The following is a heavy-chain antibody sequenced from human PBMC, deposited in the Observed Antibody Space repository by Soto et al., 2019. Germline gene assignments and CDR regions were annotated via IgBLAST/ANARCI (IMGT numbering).Heavy chain of an antibody. V-gene: IGHV3-23*01. CDR2: ISGSGGST. CDR3: ARGRGYQLLSPIDY. J-gene: IGHJ4*02. CDR1: GFTFSSYA. Sequence: GGSLRLSCAASGFTFSSYAMSWVRQAPGKGLEWVSAISGSGGSTYYADSVKGRFTISRDNSKNTLYLQMNSLRAEDTAVYYCARGRGYQLLSPIDYWGQGTLVTVSS. D-gene: IGHD2-2*01.